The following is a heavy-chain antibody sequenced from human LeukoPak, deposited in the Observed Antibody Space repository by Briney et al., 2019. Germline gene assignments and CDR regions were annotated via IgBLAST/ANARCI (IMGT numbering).Heavy chain of an antibody. CDR2: INPSGGST. CDR3: AREGGGYGDYGPLGY. J-gene: IGHJ4*02. Sequence: ASVKVSCKASGYTFTSYYMHWVRQAPGQGLEWMGIINPSGGSTSYAQKFQGRVTMTRDTSTSTVYMELSSLRSEDTAVYYCAREGGGYGDYGPLGYWGQGTLSPSPQ. D-gene: IGHD4-17*01. V-gene: IGHV1-46*01. CDR1: GYTFTSYY.